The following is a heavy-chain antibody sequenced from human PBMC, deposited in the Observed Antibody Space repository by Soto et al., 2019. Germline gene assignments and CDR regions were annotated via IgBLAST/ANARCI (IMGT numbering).Heavy chain of an antibody. D-gene: IGHD6-13*01. Sequence: QVQLVQSGAEVKKPGSSVKVSCKASGGTFSSYTISWVRQAPGQGLEWMGRIIPILGIANYAQKFQCRVTITADKSTSTAYMELSSLRSEDTAVYYCARGGERSSWYRGGLNWCDPWGQGTLVTVSS. J-gene: IGHJ5*02. CDR1: GGTFSSYT. V-gene: IGHV1-69*02. CDR2: IIPILGIA. CDR3: ARGGERSSWYRGGLNWCDP.